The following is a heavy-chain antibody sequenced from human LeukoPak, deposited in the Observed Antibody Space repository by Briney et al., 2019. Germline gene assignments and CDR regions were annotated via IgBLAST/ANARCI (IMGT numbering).Heavy chain of an antibody. CDR1: GGSFSGYY. J-gene: IGHJ6*02. CDR3: ARASRYCSSTSCAYYGMDV. CDR2: INHSGST. D-gene: IGHD2-2*01. V-gene: IGHV4-34*01. Sequence: SETLSLTCAVYGGSFSGYYWSWIRQPPGKGLEWIGEINHSGSTNYNPSLKSRVTISVDTSKNQFSLKLSSVTAADTAVYYCARASRYCSSTSCAYYGMDVWGQGTTVTVSS.